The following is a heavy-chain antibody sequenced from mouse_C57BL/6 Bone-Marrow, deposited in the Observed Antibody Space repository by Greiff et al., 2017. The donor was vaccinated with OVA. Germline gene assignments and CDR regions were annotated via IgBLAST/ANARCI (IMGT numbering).Heavy chain of an antibody. CDR1: GFTFSSYG. CDR2: ISSGGSYT. J-gene: IGHJ4*01. CDR3: ARHDGYYVEYYAMDY. D-gene: IGHD2-3*01. V-gene: IGHV5-6*01. Sequence: EVKLMESGGDLVKPGGSLKLSCAASGFTFSSYGMSWVRQTPDKRLEWVATISSGGSYTYYPDSVKGRFTISRDNAKNTLYLQMSSLKSEDTAMYYCARHDGYYVEYYAMDYWGQGTSVTVSS.